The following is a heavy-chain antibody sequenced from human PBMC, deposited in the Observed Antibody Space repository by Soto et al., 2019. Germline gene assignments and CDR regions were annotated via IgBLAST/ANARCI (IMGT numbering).Heavy chain of an antibody. Sequence: SQTLSLTCAISGDSVSSNSAAWNWIRQSPSRGLEWLGRTYYRSKWYKDYAVSVKTRITITQHTPKIQFSLHLHSVPPEDTAVYYCARDVVRYNWFAPWGQGTLVTVSS. D-gene: IGHD2-2*01. J-gene: IGHJ5*02. V-gene: IGHV6-1*01. CDR3: ARDVVRYNWFAP. CDR2: TYYRSKWYK. CDR1: GDSVSSNSAA.